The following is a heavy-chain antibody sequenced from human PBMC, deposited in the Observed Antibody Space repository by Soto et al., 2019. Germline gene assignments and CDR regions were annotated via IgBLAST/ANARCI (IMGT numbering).Heavy chain of an antibody. Sequence: GGSLRLSCAASALTFSSYAMRWVRQGPGKGLEWVSAISGSGGSTYYADSVKGRFTISRDNSKNTLYLQMNSLRAEDTAVYYCAKEILGSSRSRYYFDYWGQGT. CDR1: ALTFSSYA. CDR2: ISGSGGST. D-gene: IGHD6-13*01. CDR3: AKEILGSSRSRYYFDY. J-gene: IGHJ4*02. V-gene: IGHV3-23*01.